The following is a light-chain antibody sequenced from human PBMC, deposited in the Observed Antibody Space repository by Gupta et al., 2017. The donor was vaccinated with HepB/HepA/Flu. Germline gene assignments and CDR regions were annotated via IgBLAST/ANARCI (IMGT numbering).Light chain of an antibody. Sequence: ESVLSHSPGTLSLSSGERATLSCRASKSVSSNYLAWYQQKPGQAPRLLIYGASTRATGIPDRFSGSGSGTDFTLTISRLEPEDFAVYYCQQYDSSVCSFGQGTKLEIK. J-gene: IGKJ2*04. CDR2: GAS. CDR1: KSVSSNY. CDR3: QQYDSSVCS. V-gene: IGKV3-20*01.